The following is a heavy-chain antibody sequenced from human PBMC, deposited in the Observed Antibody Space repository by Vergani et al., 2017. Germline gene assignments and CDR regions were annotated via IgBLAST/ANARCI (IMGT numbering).Heavy chain of an antibody. CDR1: GGSISSSNW. CDR2: IYHSGST. V-gene: IGHV4-4*02. J-gene: IGHJ4*02. D-gene: IGHD3-10*01. CDR3: ARSAVVRGVTPASYFDY. Sequence: QVQLQESGPGLVTPSGTLSLTCAVSGGSISSSNWWSWVRQPPGKGLEWIGEIYHSGSTNYNPSLKSRVTISVYKSKNQFSLKLSSVTAADTAVYYCARSAVVRGVTPASYFDYWGQGTLVTVSS.